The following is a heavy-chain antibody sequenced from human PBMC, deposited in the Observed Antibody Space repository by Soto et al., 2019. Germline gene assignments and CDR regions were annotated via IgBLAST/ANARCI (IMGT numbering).Heavy chain of an antibody. CDR2: IYYSGST. D-gene: IGHD5-18*01. Sequence: SETLSLTCTVSGGSIISGGYYWSWIRQHPGKGLEWIGYIYYSGSTYYNPSLKSRVTISVDTSKNQFSLKLSSVTAADTAVYYCARRTMVTSINWFDPWGQGTLVTVSS. CDR3: ARRTMVTSINWFDP. CDR1: GGSIISGGYY. V-gene: IGHV4-31*03. J-gene: IGHJ5*02.